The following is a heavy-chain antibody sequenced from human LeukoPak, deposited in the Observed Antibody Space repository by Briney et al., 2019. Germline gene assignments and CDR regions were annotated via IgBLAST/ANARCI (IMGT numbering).Heavy chain of an antibody. V-gene: IGHV3-21*01. D-gene: IGHD3-9*01. CDR3: ARAAVVYDILTGENWFDP. J-gene: IGHJ5*02. CDR2: ISSSSSYI. CDR1: GFTFSSYI. Sequence: PGGSLRLSGAASGFTFSSYIMNWVRQAPGKGLEWVSSISSSSSYIYYADSVKGRSTISIDNAKNSLYLQMNSLRAEDTAVYYCARAAVVYDILTGENWFDPWGQGTLVTVSS.